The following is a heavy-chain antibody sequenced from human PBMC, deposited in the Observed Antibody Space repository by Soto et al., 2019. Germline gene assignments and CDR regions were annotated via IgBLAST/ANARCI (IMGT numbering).Heavy chain of an antibody. CDR3: ARDASEYYYSRGYYYVFDY. J-gene: IGHJ4*02. CDR2: ISAYNGNT. V-gene: IGHV1-18*01. Sequence: ASVRVSCKASGYTFTSYGISWVRQAPGQGLEWMGWISAYNGNTNYAQKLQGRVTMTTDTSTSTAYMELRSLRSDDTAVYYCARDASEYYYSRGYYYVFDYWGQGTLVTVSS. D-gene: IGHD3-22*01. CDR1: GYTFTSYG.